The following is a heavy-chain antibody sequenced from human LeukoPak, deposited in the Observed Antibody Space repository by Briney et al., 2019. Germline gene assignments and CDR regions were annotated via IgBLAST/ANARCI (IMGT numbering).Heavy chain of an antibody. CDR2: IKSKSAGGTT. CDR3: AQGSGQYYEY. CDR1: GLTLSNVW. V-gene: IGHV3-15*07. J-gene: IGHJ4*02. D-gene: IGHD3-22*01. Sequence: GGSLRLSCAVSGLTLSNVWMNWVRQAPEKGLEWVGRIKSKSAGGTTDFAAPVKGRFTISRDDSKNTLCLQMNSLTSEDTAVYYCAQGSGQYYEYWGQGTLVTVSS.